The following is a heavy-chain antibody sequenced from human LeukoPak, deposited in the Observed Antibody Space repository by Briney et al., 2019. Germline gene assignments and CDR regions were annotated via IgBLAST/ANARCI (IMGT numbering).Heavy chain of an antibody. CDR3: ERDREWELLNDAFDI. Sequence: GASVKVSCKASGYTFTSYYMHWVRQAPGQGLEWMGIINPSGGSTSYAQKFQGRGTRTRDTSTSTVYMELSSLRSEDTAVYYCERDREWELLNDAFDIWGQGTMVTVSS. J-gene: IGHJ3*02. CDR1: GYTFTSYY. CDR2: INPSGGST. V-gene: IGHV1-46*01. D-gene: IGHD1-26*01.